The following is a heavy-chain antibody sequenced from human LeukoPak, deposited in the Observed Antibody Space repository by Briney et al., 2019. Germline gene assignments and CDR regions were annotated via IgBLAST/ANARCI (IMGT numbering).Heavy chain of an antibody. V-gene: IGHV3-48*03. CDR3: ARVRAVAGGNYLEY. CDR2: ISSSWSTI. J-gene: IGHJ4*02. D-gene: IGHD6-19*01. CDR1: GFTFSSYE. Sequence: PGGSLRLSCAASGFTFSSYEMNWVRQAPGKGLEWVSYISSSWSTIYYADSVKGRFTISRENAKNSLFLQMNSLRAEETAVYYCARVRAVAGGNYLEYWGQGTLVSVSS.